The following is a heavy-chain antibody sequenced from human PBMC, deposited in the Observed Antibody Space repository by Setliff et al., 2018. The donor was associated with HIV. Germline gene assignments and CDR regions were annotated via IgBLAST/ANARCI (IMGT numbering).Heavy chain of an antibody. CDR1: GYIFTDYY. Sequence: ASVKVSCKASGYIFTDYYVHWVRQAPGQELGWMGRINPNSGGTNYAQKFQGRVTMTRDTSISTAYTELSSLRSDDTAVYYCARTEYFDFWSGPRGFDPWGQGTLVTVSS. V-gene: IGHV1-2*06. D-gene: IGHD3-3*01. CDR2: INPNSGGT. CDR3: ARTEYFDFWSGPRGFDP. J-gene: IGHJ5*02.